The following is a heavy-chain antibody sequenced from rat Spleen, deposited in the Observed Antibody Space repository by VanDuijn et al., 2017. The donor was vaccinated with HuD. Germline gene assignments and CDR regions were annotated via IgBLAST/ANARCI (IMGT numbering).Heavy chain of an antibody. D-gene: IGHD1-6*01. Sequence: EVQLVESGGGLVQPGRSLKLSCAASGFTFSDYAMAWVRQAPKKGLEWVATIIYDGSSTYYRDSVKGRFTISRDNAKSTLYLQMDSLRSEDTATYYCARQGRYYGYYFDYWGQGVMVTVSS. CDR3: ARQGRYYGYYFDY. V-gene: IGHV5-17*01. CDR1: GFTFSDYA. CDR2: IIYDGSST. J-gene: IGHJ2*01.